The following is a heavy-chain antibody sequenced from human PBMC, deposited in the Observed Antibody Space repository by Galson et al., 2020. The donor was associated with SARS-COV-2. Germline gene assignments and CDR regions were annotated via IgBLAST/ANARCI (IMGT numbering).Heavy chain of an antibody. CDR2: ISSNGGST. V-gene: IGHV3-64D*08. Sequence: GESLKISCSASGFTFSSYAMHWVRQAPGKGLEYVSAISSNGGSTYYADSVKGRFTISRDNSKNTLYLQMSSLRAEDTAVYYCVKDLIPESVWFGENNWFDPWGQGTLVTVSS. CDR3: VKDLIPESVWFGENNWFDP. D-gene: IGHD3-10*01. J-gene: IGHJ5*02. CDR1: GFTFSSYA.